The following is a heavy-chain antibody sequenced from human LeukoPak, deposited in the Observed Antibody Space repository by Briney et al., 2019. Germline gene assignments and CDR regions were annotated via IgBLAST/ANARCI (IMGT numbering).Heavy chain of an antibody. CDR3: ARLGAAAGEFDY. D-gene: IGHD6-13*01. J-gene: IGHJ4*02. CDR1: GYSFTGYY. Sequence: GASVKVSCKASGYSFTGYYMHRVRQAPGQGLEWMGWINPNSGGTKYAQNFQGRLTMTRDTSISTAYMELSRLRSDDTAVYYCARLGAAAGEFDYWGQGTLVTVSS. CDR2: INPNSGGT. V-gene: IGHV1-2*02.